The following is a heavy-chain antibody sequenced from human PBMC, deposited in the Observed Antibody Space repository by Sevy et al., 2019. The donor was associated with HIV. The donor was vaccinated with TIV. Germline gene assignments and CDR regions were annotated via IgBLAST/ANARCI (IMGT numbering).Heavy chain of an antibody. D-gene: IGHD3-10*01. CDR1: GLTFSSYS. Sequence: KAGGSLRLSCVASGLTFSSYSMKWVRQAPGKGLEWVSSISSSSSYIYYADSVKGRFTISRDNAKKSLYLQLNSLRAEDTAVYYCARDRDGSGSSGGYGMDVWGQGTTVTVSS. J-gene: IGHJ6*02. CDR2: ISSSSSYI. V-gene: IGHV3-21*01. CDR3: ARDRDGSGSSGGYGMDV.